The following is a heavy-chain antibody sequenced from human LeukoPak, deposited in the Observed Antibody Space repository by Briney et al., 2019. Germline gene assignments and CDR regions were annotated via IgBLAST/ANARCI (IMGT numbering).Heavy chain of an antibody. CDR3: ARDLPGYCSGGSCYSSDY. V-gene: IGHV1-18*01. CDR2: ISAYNGNT. CDR1: GYTFTGYG. Sequence: ASVKVSCKASGYTFTGYGISWVRQAPGQGLEWMGWISAYNGNTNYAQKLQGRVTMTTDTSTSTAYMELRSLRSDDTAVYYCARDLPGYCSGGSCYSSDYWGQGTLVTVSS. D-gene: IGHD2-15*01. J-gene: IGHJ4*02.